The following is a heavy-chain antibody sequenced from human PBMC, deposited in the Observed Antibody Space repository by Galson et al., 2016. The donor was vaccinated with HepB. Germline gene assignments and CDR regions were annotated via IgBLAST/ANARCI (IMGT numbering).Heavy chain of an antibody. J-gene: IGHJ4*02. Sequence: SETLSLTCSVSGGSISSSSLYWAWIRQSPGKGLEWIGTIYYGGTTYYNPSLNSRVTISLDMSKNQFSLDLNSVTAADTAVFYCARDGTFDCGTSGSGYDYWGQGILVTVSS. CDR1: GGSISSSSLY. CDR3: ARDGTFDCGTSGSGYDY. D-gene: IGHD2-15*01. V-gene: IGHV4-39*07. CDR2: IYYGGTT.